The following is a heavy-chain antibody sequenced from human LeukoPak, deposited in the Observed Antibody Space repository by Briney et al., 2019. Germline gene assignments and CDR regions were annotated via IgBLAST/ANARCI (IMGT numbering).Heavy chain of an antibody. CDR3: ARLGGYCSSTSCPSSYLDY. CDR1: GYSFTSYW. V-gene: IGHV5-51*01. D-gene: IGHD2-2*01. Sequence: GESLKISCKGSGYSFTSYWIGWVRQMPGKGLEWMGIIYPGDSDTRYSPSFQGQVTISAGKSISTAYLQWSSLKASDTAMYYCARLGGYCSSTSCPSSYLDYWGQGTLVTVSS. CDR2: IYPGDSDT. J-gene: IGHJ4*02.